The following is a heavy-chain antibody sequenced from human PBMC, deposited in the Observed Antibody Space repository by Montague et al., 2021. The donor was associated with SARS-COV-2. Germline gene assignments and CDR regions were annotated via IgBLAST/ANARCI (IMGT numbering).Heavy chain of an antibody. V-gene: IGHV4-39*01. J-gene: IGHJ4*02. CDR2: VHYNGRT. D-gene: IGHD1-1*01. CDR3: TRHVHMTWPEPSPGFDY. CDR1: GDSISSSSYN. Sequence: SETLSLTCTVSGDSISSSSYNWGWIRQPPGKGLEWMGSVHYNGRTYYNPSLKSRVTIYVDTPKNQISLRLGSVTAADTAVYYSTRHVHMTWPEPSPGFDYWGQGTLVTVSS.